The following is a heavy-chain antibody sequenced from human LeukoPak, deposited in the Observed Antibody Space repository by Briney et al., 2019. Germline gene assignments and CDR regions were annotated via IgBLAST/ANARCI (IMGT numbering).Heavy chain of an antibody. J-gene: IGHJ3*02. CDR3: ARWGDYYDSSGYYYDAFDI. V-gene: IGHV4-59*08. CDR1: GGSISRYY. Sequence: PSETLSLTCTVSGGSISRYYWSWIRQPPGKGLEWIGYIYYSGSTNYNPSLKSRVTISVDTSKNQFSLKLSSVTAADTAVYYCARWGDYYDSSGYYYDAFDIWGQGTMVTVSS. D-gene: IGHD3-22*01. CDR2: IYYSGST.